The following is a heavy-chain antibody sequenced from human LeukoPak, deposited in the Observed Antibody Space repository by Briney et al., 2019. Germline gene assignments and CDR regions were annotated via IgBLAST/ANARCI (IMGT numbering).Heavy chain of an antibody. CDR2: IHYNEST. CDR3: VLHCPYPPCNWLNP. CDR1: GGSMYSRIYF. Sequence: PSETLSLTCSVSGGSMYSRIYFWRWSRQFPGRGLEWIYNIHYNESTYYNPSLQNRVTMSVDTSNNRFSLSLTTVTAADTAIYYCVLHCPYPPCNWLNPWGQGTLVTVSS. D-gene: IGHD2-15*01. J-gene: IGHJ5*02. V-gene: IGHV4-39*02.